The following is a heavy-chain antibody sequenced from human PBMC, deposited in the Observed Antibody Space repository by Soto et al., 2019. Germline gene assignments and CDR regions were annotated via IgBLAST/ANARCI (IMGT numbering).Heavy chain of an antibody. CDR1: GGSISTYW. J-gene: IGHJ4*02. Sequence: PSETLSLTCTVSGGSISTYWWSWIRQSAGKGLEWIGRIYTSGTTNYNPSLKSRVTMSVDTSKNQFSLKLSSVTAADTAIYYCAREGSGSYYADFWGQGALVTVSS. D-gene: IGHD1-26*01. V-gene: IGHV4-4*07. CDR2: IYTSGTT. CDR3: AREGSGSYYADF.